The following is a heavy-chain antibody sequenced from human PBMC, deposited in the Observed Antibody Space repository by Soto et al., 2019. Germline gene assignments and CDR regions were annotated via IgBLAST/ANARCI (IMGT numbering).Heavy chain of an antibody. D-gene: IGHD3-3*01. J-gene: IGHJ4*02. CDR3: ARHVDFWSGYYPDY. CDR1: GGSISSSSYY. Sequence: LSLTCTVSGGSISSSSYYWGWIRQPPGKGLEWIGSIYYSGSTYYNPSLKSRVTISVDTSKNQFSLKLSSVTAADTAVYYCARHVDFWSGYYPDYWGQGTLVTVSS. CDR2: IYYSGST. V-gene: IGHV4-39*01.